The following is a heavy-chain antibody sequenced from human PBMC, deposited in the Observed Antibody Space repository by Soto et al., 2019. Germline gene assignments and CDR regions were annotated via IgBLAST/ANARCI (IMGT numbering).Heavy chain of an antibody. J-gene: IGHJ4*02. CDR2: IYYSGNT. CDR1: GDSIGSYY. CDR3: ARFSYGGGYRPFDLSEPAI. Sequence: SETLSLTCTVSGDSIGSYYWTWIRQSPGKGLEWLAYIYYSGNTFYNPSLESRVTISIDMSTDQFSLKVPSVTAADTAVYFCARFSYGGGYRPFDLSEPAIWSQGIPVTVSS. V-gene: IGHV4-59*08. D-gene: IGHD1-26*01.